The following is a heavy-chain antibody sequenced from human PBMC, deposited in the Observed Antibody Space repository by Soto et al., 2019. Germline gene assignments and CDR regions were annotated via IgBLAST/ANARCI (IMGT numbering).Heavy chain of an antibody. CDR2: IWYDGSNK. D-gene: IGHD3-10*01. CDR1: GFTFSSYG. V-gene: IGHV3-33*01. CDR3: ARVGSAPHNYYYYYCMDV. J-gene: IGHJ6*03. Sequence: QVQLVESGGGVVQPGRSLRLSCAASGFTFSSYGMHWVRQAPGKGLEWVAVIWYDGSNKYYADFVKGRFTISRDNSKNKLYLQMNSLRAEDTAVYYCARVGSAPHNYYYYYCMDVWGKGTTVTVSS.